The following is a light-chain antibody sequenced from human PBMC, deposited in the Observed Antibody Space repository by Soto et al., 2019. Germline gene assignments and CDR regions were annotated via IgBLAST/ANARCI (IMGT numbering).Light chain of an antibody. J-gene: IGLJ3*02. CDR1: SSNVGDNF. CDR3: ATWDGSLSVVV. Sequence: QYVLTQPPSVSAAPGQRVTISCSGNSSNVGDNFVSWYQQPPEAAPKLLIYDNHKRPSGIPDRFSGSKSGTSATLGITGLQTGDEADYYCATWDGSLSVVVFGGGTKLTVL. CDR2: DNH. V-gene: IGLV1-51*01.